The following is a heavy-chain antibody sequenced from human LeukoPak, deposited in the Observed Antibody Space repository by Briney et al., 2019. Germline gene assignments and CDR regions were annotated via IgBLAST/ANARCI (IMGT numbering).Heavy chain of an antibody. CDR2: IKQDGIET. V-gene: IGHV3-7*01. CDR1: GFTFSNYW. CDR3: AREQDWYFDL. Sequence: PGGSLRLSCAASGFTFSNYWMSWVRQAPGKGLEWVANIKQDGIETYYVDSVKGRFTLSRDNAKSSLHLQVNSLRAEDTAVYYCAREQDWYFDLWGRGTLVTVSS. J-gene: IGHJ2*01.